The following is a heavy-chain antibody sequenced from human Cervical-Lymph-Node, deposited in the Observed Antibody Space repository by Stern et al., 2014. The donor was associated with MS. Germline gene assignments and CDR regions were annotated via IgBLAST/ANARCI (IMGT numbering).Heavy chain of an antibody. J-gene: IGHJ6*02. CDR3: ARDYGDYGMDV. Sequence: EMQLVESGGGLVQPGGSLRLSCAASGFTFSSYDMHWVRQATGKSLEWVSAIGTAGDTYYPGYVKGRFTIYRENAKNSLYLQMNSLRAGDTAVYYCARDYGDYGMDVWGQGTTVTVSS. CDR1: GFTFSSYD. D-gene: IGHD4-17*01. V-gene: IGHV3-13*01. CDR2: IGTAGDT.